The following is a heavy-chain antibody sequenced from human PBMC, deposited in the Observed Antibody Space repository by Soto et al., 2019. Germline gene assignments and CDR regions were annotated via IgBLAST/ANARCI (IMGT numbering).Heavy chain of an antibody. CDR2: ISGNGGST. CDR3: SKDRRDCSGGSCYSRNKYYYGMDV. V-gene: IGHV3-23*01. D-gene: IGHD2-15*01. J-gene: IGHJ6*02. Sequence: GGSLRLSCAASGFTFSSYAMSWVRQAPGKGLEWVSAISGNGGSTYYADSVKGRFTISRDNSKNTLYLQMNSLRAEDTAVYYCSKDRRDCSGGSCYSRNKYYYGMDVWGQGT. CDR1: GFTFSSYA.